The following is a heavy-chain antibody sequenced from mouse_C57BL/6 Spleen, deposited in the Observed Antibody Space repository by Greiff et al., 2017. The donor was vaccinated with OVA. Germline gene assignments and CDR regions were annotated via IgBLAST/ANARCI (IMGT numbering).Heavy chain of an antibody. CDR3: TRGYYGSSLYAMDY. V-gene: IGHV5-9-1*02. CDR1: GFTFSSYA. CDR2: ISSGGDYI. Sequence: DVMLVESGEGLVKPGGSLKLSCAASGFTFSSYAMSWVRQTPEKRLEWVAYISSGGDYIYYADTVKGRFTISRDNARNTLYLQMSSLKSEDTAMYYCTRGYYGSSLYAMDYWGQGTSVTVSS. D-gene: IGHD1-1*01. J-gene: IGHJ4*01.